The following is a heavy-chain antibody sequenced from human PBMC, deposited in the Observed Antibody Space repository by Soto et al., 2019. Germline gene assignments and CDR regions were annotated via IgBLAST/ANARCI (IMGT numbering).Heavy chain of an antibody. D-gene: IGHD6-19*01. V-gene: IGHV3-53*01. J-gene: IGHJ4*02. CDR1: GFTVSSNY. Sequence: LRLSCAASGFTVSSNYMSWVRQAPGKGLEWVSVIYSGGSTYYADPVKGRFTISRDNSKNTLYLQMNSLRAEDTAVYYCARAIAVAGTSQYYFDYCGQGTLVTVSS. CDR3: ARAIAVAGTSQYYFDY. CDR2: IYSGGST.